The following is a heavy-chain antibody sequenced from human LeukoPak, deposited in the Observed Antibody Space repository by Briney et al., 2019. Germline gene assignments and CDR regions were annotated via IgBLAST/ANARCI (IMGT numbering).Heavy chain of an antibody. D-gene: IGHD6-13*01. V-gene: IGHV4-59*01. Sequence: SETLSLTCAVYGGSFSGYYWSWIRQPPGKGLEWIGYIYYTGSTNYNPSLRSRVTISVDTSKNQLSLKLTSVTPADTAVYYCARKAAAGIPPLYNWFDPWGQGTLVTVSA. CDR1: GGSFSGYY. CDR3: ARKAAAGIPPLYNWFDP. CDR2: IYYTGST. J-gene: IGHJ5*02.